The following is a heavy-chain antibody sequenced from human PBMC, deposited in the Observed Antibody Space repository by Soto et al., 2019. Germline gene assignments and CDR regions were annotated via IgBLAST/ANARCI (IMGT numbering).Heavy chain of an antibody. J-gene: IGHJ4*02. Sequence: SETLSLTCAVSGYSISSGYYWGWIRQPPGKGLEWIGSVYYSGSTSYNPSLKSRVTISVDTSKNQFSLNLSSVTAADTAVYYCARSTPGITLDSWGQGILVTVSS. CDR1: GYSISSGYY. V-gene: IGHV4-38-2*01. CDR2: VYYSGST. D-gene: IGHD3-3*01. CDR3: ARSTPGITLDS.